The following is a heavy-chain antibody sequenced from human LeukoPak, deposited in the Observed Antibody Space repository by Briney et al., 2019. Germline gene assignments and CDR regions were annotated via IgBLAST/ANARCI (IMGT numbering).Heavy chain of an antibody. CDR2: IYYSGST. CDR3: ARELLDAFDI. V-gene: IGHV4-59*12. Sequence: TSETLSLTCTVSGGSISSYYWSWIRQPPGKGLEWIGYIYYSGSTNYNPSLKSRVTISVDTSKNQFSLRLSSVTAADTAVYYCARELLDAFDIWGQGTMVTVSS. D-gene: IGHD1-1*01. CDR1: GGSISSYY. J-gene: IGHJ3*02.